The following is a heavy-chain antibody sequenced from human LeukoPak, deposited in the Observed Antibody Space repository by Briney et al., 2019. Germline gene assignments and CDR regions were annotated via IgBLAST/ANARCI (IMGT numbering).Heavy chain of an antibody. D-gene: IGHD6-13*01. CDR2: INSNGDGT. CDR3: ASTSPGYSSSWYVGY. J-gene: IGHJ4*02. Sequence: GGSLRLSCSASGFTFSSFSMHWVRQAPGKGLEYVSGINSNGDGTFYADSVQGRFTISRDNSKNTLYLQMNSLRGEDTAVYYCASTSPGYSSSWYVGYWGQGTLVTVSS. CDR1: GFTFSSFS. V-gene: IGHV3-64*04.